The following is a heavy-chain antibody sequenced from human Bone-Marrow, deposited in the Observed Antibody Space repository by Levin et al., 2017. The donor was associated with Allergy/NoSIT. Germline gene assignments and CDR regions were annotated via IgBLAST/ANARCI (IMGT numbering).Heavy chain of an antibody. Sequence: GGSLRLSCAASGFNLKTYAIHWVRQAPGKELEWVAVISYDGTKKYYTDSVKGRFTISRDNFRNTLFLQMNSLKIEDSAIYYCARDRGSSWELYYFDYWGHGTLVTVSS. CDR3: ARDRGSSWELYYFDY. J-gene: IGHJ4*01. D-gene: IGHD6-13*01. CDR1: GFNLKTYA. V-gene: IGHV3-30*04. CDR2: ISYDGTKK.